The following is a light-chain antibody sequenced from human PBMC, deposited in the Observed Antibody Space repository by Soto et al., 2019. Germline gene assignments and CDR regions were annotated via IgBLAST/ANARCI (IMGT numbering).Light chain of an antibody. J-gene: IGKJ4*01. CDR1: QSIASS. V-gene: IGKV1-39*01. Sequence: DIQMTQSPSSLSASMGDRVAIACRASQSIASSLTWYQQKPGTAPKLLIYGASILQRGVPSRFSGSGSGTDFTLTFGGLQPEDFATYYCQQSYGLPLTFGGGTKV. CDR2: GAS. CDR3: QQSYGLPLT.